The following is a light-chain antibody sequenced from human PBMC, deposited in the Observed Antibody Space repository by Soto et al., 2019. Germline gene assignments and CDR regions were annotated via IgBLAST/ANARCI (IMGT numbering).Light chain of an antibody. J-gene: IGKJ5*01. V-gene: IGKV1-39*01. Sequence: DIQMTQSPSSLSASVGDRVTITCRESQSISSYLNWYQQKQGKAPKLXIYAASSLQSGVPSRFSGSGSGTDFTLTISSLQPEDFETYDCQQSYRTTLTFGGGTRLEIK. CDR1: QSISSY. CDR3: QQSYRTTLT. CDR2: AAS.